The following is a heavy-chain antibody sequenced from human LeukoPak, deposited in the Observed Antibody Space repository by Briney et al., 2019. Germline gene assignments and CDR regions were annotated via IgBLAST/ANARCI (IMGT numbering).Heavy chain of an antibody. Sequence: EASVKVSCKASGYTFTGYYMHWVRQAPGQGLEWMGRINPNSGGTNYAQKFQGRVTMTRDTSISTAYMELSRLRSDDTAVYYCARAPSPTSIVVVPAASKYYYYGMDVWGQGTTVTVSS. CDR3: ARAPSPTSIVVVPAASKYYYYGMDV. D-gene: IGHD2-2*01. CDR1: GYTFTGYY. J-gene: IGHJ6*02. V-gene: IGHV1-2*06. CDR2: INPNSGGT.